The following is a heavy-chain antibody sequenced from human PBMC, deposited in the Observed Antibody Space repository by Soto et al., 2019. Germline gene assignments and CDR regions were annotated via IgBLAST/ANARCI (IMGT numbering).Heavy chain of an antibody. V-gene: IGHV1-18*01. Sequence: QVQLVQSAGEVKKPGASVKVSCKASGYSFTSYGISWVRRAPGQGLEWMGWISPYNGHTQFVQRFQGRVTMTTDTSATTAYMERRNLSSDDTAHASCATCLTIVPGMKPRLVNNGMDVWGQGTTV. CDR1: GYSFTSYG. CDR3: ATCLTIVPGMKPRLVNNGMDV. J-gene: IGHJ6*02. D-gene: IGHD2-21*01. CDR2: ISPYNGHT.